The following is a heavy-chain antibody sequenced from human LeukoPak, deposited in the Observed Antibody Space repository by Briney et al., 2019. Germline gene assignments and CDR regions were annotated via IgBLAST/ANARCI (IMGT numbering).Heavy chain of an antibody. CDR1: GYTFTNYW. J-gene: IGHJ5*02. V-gene: IGHV5-51*01. D-gene: IGHD6-13*01. CDR3: ARGLAAAGIHWFNP. CDR2: IYPDDSDT. Sequence: GESLKISCKGSGYTFTNYWIGWVRQVPGKGLEWMGIIYPDDSDTRYRPSFQGQVTISADKSISTAYLQWSSLKASDTAMYYCARGLAAAGIHWFNPWGQGTLVTVSS.